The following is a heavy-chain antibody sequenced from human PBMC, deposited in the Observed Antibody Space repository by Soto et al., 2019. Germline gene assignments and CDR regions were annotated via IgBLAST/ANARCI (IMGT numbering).Heavy chain of an antibody. J-gene: IGHJ1*01. CDR1: GYIFTAYS. D-gene: IGHD2-15*01. Sequence: QVQLVQSGAEVKKPGASVKVSCKASGYIFTAYSMHWVRQAPGQGLEWMGVVNPSGGSTNYAQKVQGRITMTRDTYTSTVYMDLSSLTSEDTAVYYCAREENCSDGICYSEYFQRWGQGTLVTVSS. CDR2: VNPSGGST. CDR3: AREENCSDGICYSEYFQR. V-gene: IGHV1-46*01.